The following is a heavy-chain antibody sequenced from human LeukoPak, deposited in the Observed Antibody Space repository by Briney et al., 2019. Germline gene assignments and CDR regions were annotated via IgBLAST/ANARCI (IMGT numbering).Heavy chain of an antibody. V-gene: IGHV3-30*18. J-gene: IGHJ4*02. CDR2: ISYDGSNK. CDR3: AKDPSYYYGSGDPFDY. CDR1: GFTFSSYG. Sequence: GRSLRLSCAASGFTFSSYGMHWVRQAPGKGLEWVAVISYDGSNKYYADSVKGRFTISRDNSKNTLYLQMNILRAEDTDVYYCAKDPSYYYGSGDPFDYWGQGTLVTVSS. D-gene: IGHD3-10*01.